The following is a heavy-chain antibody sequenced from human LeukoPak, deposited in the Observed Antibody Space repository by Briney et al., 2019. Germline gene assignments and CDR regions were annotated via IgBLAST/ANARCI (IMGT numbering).Heavy chain of an antibody. Sequence: SETLSLTCTVSGYSISSGYYWGWIRQPPGKGLEWIGSTYHSGSTYYNPSLKSRVTISVDTSKNQFSLKLSSVTAADTAVYYCARDLAVTTSDWFDPWGQGTLVTVSS. V-gene: IGHV4-38-2*02. J-gene: IGHJ5*02. CDR1: GYSISSGYY. CDR2: TYHSGST. D-gene: IGHD4-17*01. CDR3: ARDLAVTTSDWFDP.